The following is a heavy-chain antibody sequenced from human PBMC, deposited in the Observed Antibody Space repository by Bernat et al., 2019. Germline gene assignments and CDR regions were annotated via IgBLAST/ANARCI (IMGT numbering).Heavy chain of an antibody. D-gene: IGHD6-13*01. CDR2: ISYDGSNK. CDR3: AKARTVYSSTRNPSDY. J-gene: IGHJ4*02. Sequence: QVQLVESGGGVVQPGRSLRLSCAASGFTFSSYGMHWVRQAPGKGLEWVAVISYDGSNKYYADSVKGRFTISRDNSKNTLYLQMNSLRAEDTAVYYCAKARTVYSSTRNPSDYWGQGTLVTVSS. CDR1: GFTFSSYG. V-gene: IGHV3-30*18.